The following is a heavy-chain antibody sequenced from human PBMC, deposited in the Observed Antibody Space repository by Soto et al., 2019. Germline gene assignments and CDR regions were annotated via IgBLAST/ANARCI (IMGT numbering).Heavy chain of an antibody. CDR3: ARDMPPADY. V-gene: IGHV1-18*01. D-gene: IGHD2-2*01. CDR1: GYTFTSYH. Sequence: QVQLVQSGAEVKKPGASVKVSCKTSGYTFTSYHISWVRQAPGQGLEWMGWISAYNTNTNYAQKFQGRATMTTDTVTSAANMELRSLRSDDTAVYYCARDMPPADYWGQGTLVTVSS. J-gene: IGHJ4*02. CDR2: ISAYNTNT.